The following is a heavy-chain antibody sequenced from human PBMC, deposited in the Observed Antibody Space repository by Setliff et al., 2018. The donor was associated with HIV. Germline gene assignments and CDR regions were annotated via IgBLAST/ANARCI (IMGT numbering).Heavy chain of an antibody. CDR1: GDSISSYS. Sequence: ETLSLTCTFSGDSISSYSWNWIRQPPGRGLEWIGYVYTSGETNYNPPLKSRVTMSTDTSRNQFFLNLNYATAADTAVYFCARRVLQDSTITSSNWFDSWGQGTLVTVSS. CDR2: VYTSGET. D-gene: IGHD2-2*01. CDR3: ARRVLQDSTITSSNWFDS. V-gene: IGHV4-4*09. J-gene: IGHJ5*01.